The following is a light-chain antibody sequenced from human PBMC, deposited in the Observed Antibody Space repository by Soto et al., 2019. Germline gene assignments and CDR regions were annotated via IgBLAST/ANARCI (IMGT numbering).Light chain of an antibody. Sequence: TQSPATLSLSPGERATLSCRASQSVSSNLAWYQQKPGQAPRLLIYGASTRATGMPARFSGSGSGTEFTLTISSLQSEDFVVYYCQQYNNWPLTFGGGTRLEIK. CDR1: QSVSSN. J-gene: IGKJ5*01. CDR2: GAS. CDR3: QQYNNWPLT. V-gene: IGKV3-15*01.